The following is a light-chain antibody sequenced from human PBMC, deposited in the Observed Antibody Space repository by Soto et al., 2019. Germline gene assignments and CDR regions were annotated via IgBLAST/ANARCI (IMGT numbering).Light chain of an antibody. CDR3: QQYADWPTT. J-gene: IGKJ1*01. CDR2: GAS. Sequence: EILMNQSPATLSVFPCERATLSCRASQSVGATVAWYHQRPGQAPRLLISGASTRATGVPARVSASGSGTAFTLTITSLQSDDFGVYYCQQYADWPTTFGQGTKVDIK. V-gene: IGKV3-15*01. CDR1: QSVGAT.